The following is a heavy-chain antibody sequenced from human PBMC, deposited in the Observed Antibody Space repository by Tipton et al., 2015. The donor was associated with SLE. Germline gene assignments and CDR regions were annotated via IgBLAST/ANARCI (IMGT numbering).Heavy chain of an antibody. D-gene: IGHD5-12*01. CDR2: IYYSGST. CDR1: GGSIRSYY. CDR3: ARRLTRYSGYDYFDY. V-gene: IGHV4-59*08. Sequence: LRLSCTVSGGSIRSYYWSWIRQPPGKGLEWIGYIYYSGSTNYNPSLKSRVTISVDTSKNQFSLKLSSVTAADTAVYYCARRLTRYSGYDYFDYWGQGTLVTVSS. J-gene: IGHJ4*02.